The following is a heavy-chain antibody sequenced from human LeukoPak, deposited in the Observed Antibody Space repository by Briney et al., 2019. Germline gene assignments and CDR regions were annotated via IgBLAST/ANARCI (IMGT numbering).Heavy chain of an antibody. CDR2: IYSGGST. D-gene: IGHD2-2*02. V-gene: IGHV3-66*01. Sequence: GGSLRLSCAASGFTLSSNYMSWVRQAPGKGREWVSGIYSGGSTYYAHSVKGRFTISRHNSKNTLYLQMNSLRAEDPAVYYCAKTGGPAAILGEEDYWGQGPLVTVSS. J-gene: IGHJ4*02. CDR3: AKTGGPAAILGEEDY. CDR1: GFTLSSNY.